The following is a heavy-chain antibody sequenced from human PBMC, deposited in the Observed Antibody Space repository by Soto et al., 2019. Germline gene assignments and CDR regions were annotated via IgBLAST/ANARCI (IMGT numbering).Heavy chain of an antibody. J-gene: IGHJ6*02. CDR1: GGSFSNYG. CDR2: IIPVFGTP. CDR3: ARGDATKIIVTTYYGLDF. Sequence: SVKVSCKASGGSFSNYGISWVRQAPGQGLEWMGGIIPVFGTPHYAQKFQDRVTITADESTSTVYMEVSSLTSEDTAVYYCARGDATKIIVTTYYGLDFRGQGTTVTVSS. V-gene: IGHV1-69*13. D-gene: IGHD3-22*01.